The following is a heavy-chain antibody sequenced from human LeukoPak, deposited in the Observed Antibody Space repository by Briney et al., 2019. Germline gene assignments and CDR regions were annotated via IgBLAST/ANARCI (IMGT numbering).Heavy chain of an antibody. V-gene: IGHV3-9*01. Sequence: GGSLRLSCAASGFTFDDYAMHWVRQAPGKGLEWVSGISWNSGSIGYADSVKGRFTISRDNAKNSLYLQMNSLRAEDTAVYYCARLYYDFWSGSLNWFDPWGQGTLVTVSS. CDR3: ARLYYDFWSGSLNWFDP. J-gene: IGHJ5*02. CDR2: ISWNSGSI. CDR1: GFTFDDYA. D-gene: IGHD3-3*01.